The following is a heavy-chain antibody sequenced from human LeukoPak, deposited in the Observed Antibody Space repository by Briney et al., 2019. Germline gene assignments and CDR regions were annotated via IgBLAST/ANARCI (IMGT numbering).Heavy chain of an antibody. J-gene: IGHJ5*02. D-gene: IGHD6-19*01. CDR3: ARDSSGWYEDWFDP. CDR1: GYTFTSYG. Sequence: GASVKVSCKASGYTFTSYGISWVRQAPGQGLEWMGWISAYNGNTNYAQKLQGRVTMTTDTSTSTAYMELRSLRSDDTAVYYCARDSSGWYEDWFDPWGQGTLVTVSS. CDR2: ISAYNGNT. V-gene: IGHV1-18*01.